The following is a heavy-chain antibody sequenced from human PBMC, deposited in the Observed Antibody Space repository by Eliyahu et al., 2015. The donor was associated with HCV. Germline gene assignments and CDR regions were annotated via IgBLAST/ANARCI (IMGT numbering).Heavy chain of an antibody. CDR3: ARARGGYDSSGNSHAFDI. V-gene: IGHV4-61*02. CDR1: GGSISSGSYX. CDR2: IYTSGST. Sequence: QVQLQESGPGLVKPSQTLSLTCTVSGGSISSGSYXWSWIRQPAGKGLEWIGRIYTSGSTNYNPSLKSRVTISVDTSKNQFSLKLSSVTAADTAVYYCARARGGYDSSGNSHAFDIWGQGTMVTVFS. J-gene: IGHJ3*02. D-gene: IGHD3-22*01.